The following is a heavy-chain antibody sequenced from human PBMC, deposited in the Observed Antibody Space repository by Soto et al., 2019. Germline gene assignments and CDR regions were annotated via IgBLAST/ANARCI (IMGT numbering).Heavy chain of an antibody. CDR2: IIPIFRKA. CDR3: AYRNLDYGDYYPFDY. D-gene: IGHD4-17*01. V-gene: IGHV1-69*13. J-gene: IGHJ4*02. CDR1: GGTFTSYA. Sequence: SVKVSCKASGGTFTSYAISWVRQAPGQGLEWMGGIIPIFRKANYAQKFQGRVTITADESTSTAYMELRSLRSDDTAVYYCAYRNLDYGDYYPFDYWGQGTLVTVSS.